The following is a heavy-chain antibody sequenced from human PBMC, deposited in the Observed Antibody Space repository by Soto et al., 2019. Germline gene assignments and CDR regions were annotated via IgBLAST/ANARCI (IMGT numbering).Heavy chain of an antibody. CDR2: MNPNSGNT. D-gene: IGHD4-17*01. CDR1: GYTFNNYD. J-gene: IGHJ5*01. V-gene: IGHV1-8*02. Sequence: SVKVSCNASGYTFNNYDIHWVRQAPGHGLEWMGWMNPNSGNTGDAQNFRGRVTMTQNTAIGTAYMELSSLRSDETATYYCTRAYGAETFDFWGQGTRVTSPQ. CDR3: TRAYGAETFDF.